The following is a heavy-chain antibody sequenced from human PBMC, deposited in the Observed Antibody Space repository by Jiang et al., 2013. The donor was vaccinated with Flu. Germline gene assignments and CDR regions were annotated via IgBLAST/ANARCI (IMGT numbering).Heavy chain of an antibody. CDR3: ARGVNYYYYYGMDV. Sequence: TISVDTSKNQFSLKLSSVTAADTAVYYCARGVNYYYYYGMDVWGQGTTVTVSS. V-gene: IGHV4-34*01. J-gene: IGHJ6*02.